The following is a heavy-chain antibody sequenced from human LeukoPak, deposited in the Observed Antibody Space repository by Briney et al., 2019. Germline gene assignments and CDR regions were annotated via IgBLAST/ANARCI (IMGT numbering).Heavy chain of an antibody. Sequence: ASVRVSCKASGYTFTVYYMHWVRQAPGQGLEWMGWINPNSGGTNYAQKFQGRVTMTRDTSISTAYMELSRLRSDDTAVYYCTREGRDGYNQQFFDPWGQGTLVTVSS. V-gene: IGHV1-2*02. CDR3: TREGRDGYNQQFFDP. CDR2: INPNSGGT. J-gene: IGHJ5*02. CDR1: GYTFTVYY. D-gene: IGHD5-24*01.